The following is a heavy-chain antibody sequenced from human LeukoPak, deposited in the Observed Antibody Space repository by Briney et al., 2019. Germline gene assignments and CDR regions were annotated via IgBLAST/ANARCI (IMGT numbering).Heavy chain of an antibody. J-gene: IGHJ4*02. CDR3: AKRDSKSSGYSFDH. CDR1: GFTFSSYA. CDR2: IPYDGAYK. D-gene: IGHD3-22*01. Sequence: GGSLRLSCAASGFTFSSYAMSWVRQAPGKGLEWVAFIPYDGAYKYYADSVKGRFTISRDDSKNMVYLQVNSLRPEDTAVYYCAKRDSKSSGYSFDHWGQGTLVTVSS. V-gene: IGHV3-30*02.